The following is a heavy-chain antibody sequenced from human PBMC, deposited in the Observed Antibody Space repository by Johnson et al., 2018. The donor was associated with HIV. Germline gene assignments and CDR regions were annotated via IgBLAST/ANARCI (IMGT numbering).Heavy chain of an antibody. CDR1: CFTFKSSG. D-gene: IGHD3-22*01. V-gene: IGHV3-33*01. CDR3: ARDSKARFPTITMIDAFDI. CDR2: IWSAGRIK. J-gene: IGHJ3*02. Sequence: QVQLVQSGGAVLQPGGSPRLSCAASCFTFKSSGTHLVRQAPGKGLEWVAFIWSAGRIKYYVDSVKCRFTISRENAKNSLYLQMNSLRTEDTAVYYCARDSKARFPTITMIDAFDIWGQGTMVTVSS.